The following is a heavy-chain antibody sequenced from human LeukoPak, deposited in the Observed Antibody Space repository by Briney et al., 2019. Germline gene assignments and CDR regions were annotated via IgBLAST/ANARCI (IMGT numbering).Heavy chain of an antibody. CDR2: MKGDGSLI. CDR3: ARLLGGATTYDY. D-gene: IGHD1/OR15-1a*01. J-gene: IGHJ4*02. CDR1: GFTFGSFW. V-gene: IGHV3-7*01. Sequence: GGSLRLSCAASGFTFGSFWMSWVRQAPGRGLQWVASMKGDGSLIYYVDSVEGRFTISRDNARNSLYLQMNSLRAEDTAVYYCARLLGGATTYDYWGQGALVTVSS.